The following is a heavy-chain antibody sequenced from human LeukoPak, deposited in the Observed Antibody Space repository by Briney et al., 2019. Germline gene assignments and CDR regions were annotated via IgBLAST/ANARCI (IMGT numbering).Heavy chain of an antibody. J-gene: IGHJ4*02. CDR1: GFTFSSYS. CDR2: ISSSSTI. Sequence: GGSLRLSCAASGFTFSSYSMNWVRQAPGKGLEWVSYISSSSTIYYADSVKGRFTISRDNAKNSLYLQMNSLRAEDTAVYYCARGARSEGYSCDPIDYWGQGTLVTVSS. V-gene: IGHV3-48*04. D-gene: IGHD5-18*01. CDR3: ARGARSEGYSCDPIDY.